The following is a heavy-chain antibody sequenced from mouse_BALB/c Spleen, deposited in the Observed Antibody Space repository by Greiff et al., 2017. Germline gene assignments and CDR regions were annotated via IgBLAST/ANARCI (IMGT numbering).Heavy chain of an antibody. Sequence: EVQLQQSGPELVKPGASAKMSCKASGYTFTSYVMHWVKQKPGQGLEWIGYINPYNDGTKYNEKFKGKATLTSDKSSSTAYMELSSLTSEDSAVYYCARRGTTVVAPFDYWGQGTTLTVSS. CDR2: INPYNDGT. D-gene: IGHD1-1*01. J-gene: IGHJ2*01. CDR1: GYTFTSYV. CDR3: ARRGTTVVAPFDY. V-gene: IGHV1-14*01.